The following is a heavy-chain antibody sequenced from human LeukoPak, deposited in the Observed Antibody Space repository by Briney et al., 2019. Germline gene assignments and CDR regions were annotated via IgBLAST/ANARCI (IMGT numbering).Heavy chain of an antibody. CDR1: GGSISSSSYY. D-gene: IGHD1-1*01. CDR3: ARDIENGGTEYYFDY. V-gene: IGHV4-39*07. CDR2: IYYSGST. Sequence: SETLSLTCTVSGGSISSSSYYWGWIRQPPGKGLEWIGSIYYSGSTYYNPSLKSRVTISVDTSKNQLSLKLSSVTAADTAVYYCARDIENGGTEYYFDYWGQGTLVTVSS. J-gene: IGHJ4*02.